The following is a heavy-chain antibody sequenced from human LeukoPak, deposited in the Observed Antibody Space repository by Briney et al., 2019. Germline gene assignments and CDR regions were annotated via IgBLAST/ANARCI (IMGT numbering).Heavy chain of an antibody. D-gene: IGHD3-10*01. Sequence: PGGSLRLSCAASGFTFSSYWMHWVRQAPGKGLVWVSRINSDGSSTSYADSVKGRFTISRDNSKNTLYLQMNSLRAEDTAVYYCARGAHMVRGVINFDYWGQGTLVTVSS. J-gene: IGHJ4*02. CDR1: GFTFSSYW. V-gene: IGHV3-74*01. CDR3: ARGAHMVRGVINFDY. CDR2: INSDGSST.